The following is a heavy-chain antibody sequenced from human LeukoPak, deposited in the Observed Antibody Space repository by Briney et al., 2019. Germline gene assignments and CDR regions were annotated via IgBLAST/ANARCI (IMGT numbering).Heavy chain of an antibody. J-gene: IGHJ4*02. Sequence: PGGSLRLSCAASGFTFSSYAMSWVRQAPGKGLEWVSAISGSGDSTYYGDSVKGRFTISRDNSKNTMYLQMNSLRAEDTAVYYCAKEYDSGGYGANFDYWGQGTLVTVSS. CDR3: AKEYDSGGYGANFDY. V-gene: IGHV3-23*01. CDR2: ISGSGDST. CDR1: GFTFSSYA. D-gene: IGHD3-10*01.